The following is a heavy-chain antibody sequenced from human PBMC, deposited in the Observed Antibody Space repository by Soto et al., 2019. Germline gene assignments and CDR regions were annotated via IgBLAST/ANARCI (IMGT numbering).Heavy chain of an antibody. J-gene: IGHJ5*02. Sequence: QVQLVQSGAEVKKSGASVKVSCKASGYTFTSYDINWVRQATGQGLEWMGWMNPNSGNTGYAQKFQGRVTMTRNTSISTAYMELSSLRYEDTAVYYCARERSAAGTGWFDPWGQGTLVNVSS. V-gene: IGHV1-8*01. D-gene: IGHD6-13*01. CDR2: MNPNSGNT. CDR1: GYTFTSYD. CDR3: ARERSAAGTGWFDP.